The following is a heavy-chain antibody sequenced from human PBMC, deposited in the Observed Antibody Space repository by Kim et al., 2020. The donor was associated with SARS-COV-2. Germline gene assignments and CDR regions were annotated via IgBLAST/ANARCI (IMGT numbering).Heavy chain of an antibody. Sequence: GGSLRLSCAASGFTFSSYAMRWVRQAPGKGLEWVSAISGSGGSTYYADSVKGRFTISRDNSKNTLYLQMNSLRAEDTAVYYCAKDRWRESSGWYPDAFDIWGQGTMVTVSS. CDR3: AKDRWRESSGWYPDAFDI. V-gene: IGHV3-23*01. J-gene: IGHJ3*02. D-gene: IGHD6-19*01. CDR1: GFTFSSYA. CDR2: ISGSGGST.